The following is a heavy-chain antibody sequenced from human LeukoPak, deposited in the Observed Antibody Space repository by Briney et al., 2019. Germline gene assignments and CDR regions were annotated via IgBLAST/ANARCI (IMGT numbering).Heavy chain of an antibody. J-gene: IGHJ4*02. Sequence: GGSLRLSCAASGFTFSSYEMNWVRQAPGKGREWVSYISSSGSTIYYADSVKGRFTISRDNAKNSLYLQMNSLRAEDTAVYYCARDLSGSYYGGSFDYWGQGTLVTVSS. CDR2: ISSSGSTI. D-gene: IGHD1-26*01. CDR3: ARDLSGSYYGGSFDY. V-gene: IGHV3-48*03. CDR1: GFTFSSYE.